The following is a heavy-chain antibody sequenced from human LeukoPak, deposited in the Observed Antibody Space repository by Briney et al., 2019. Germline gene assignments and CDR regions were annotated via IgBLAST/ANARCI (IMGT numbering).Heavy chain of an antibody. J-gene: IGHJ2*01. CDR2: INPNSGGT. CDR1: GYTFTGYY. Sequence: ASVKVFCKASGYTFTGYYMHWVRQAPGQGLEWMGWINPNSGGTNYAQKFQGRVTMTRDTFISTAYMELSRLRSDDTAVYYCARPGYGDDWYFDLWGRGTLVTVSS. D-gene: IGHD4-17*01. V-gene: IGHV1-2*02. CDR3: ARPGYGDDWYFDL.